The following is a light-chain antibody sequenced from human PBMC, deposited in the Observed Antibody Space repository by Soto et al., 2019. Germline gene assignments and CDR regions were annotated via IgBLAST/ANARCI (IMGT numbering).Light chain of an antibody. CDR2: FTS. J-gene: IGKJ4*01. V-gene: IGKV3-15*01. Sequence: EIVMTQSPATLFVSPGEKATLSCRASQTVSNNLAWYQQKPGQAPRLLIYFTSTRATGIPARFSGSGAGTEFTLTIRSLQSEDFAVYYCQQYNKWPLTFGGGTKVETK. CDR1: QTVSNN. CDR3: QQYNKWPLT.